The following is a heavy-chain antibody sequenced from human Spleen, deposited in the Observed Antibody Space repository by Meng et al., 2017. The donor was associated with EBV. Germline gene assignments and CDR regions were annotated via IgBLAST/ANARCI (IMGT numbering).Heavy chain of an antibody. CDR1: GGSVSSGSYY. CDR2: IYYSGST. Sequence: VQLQESGPGLVKASQTLSLTCNVSGGSVSSGSYYWSWIRQPPGKGLEWIGYIYYSGSTNYNPSLKSRVAISVDTSKNQFSLRLSSVTAADTAVYYCARVRLYYDSSGPIDYWGQGTLVTVSS. CDR3: ARVRLYYDSSGPIDY. J-gene: IGHJ4*02. D-gene: IGHD3-22*01. V-gene: IGHV4-61*01.